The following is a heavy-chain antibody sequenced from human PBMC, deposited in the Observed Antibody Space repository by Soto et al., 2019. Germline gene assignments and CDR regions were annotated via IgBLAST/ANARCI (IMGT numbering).Heavy chain of an antibody. Sequence: ASVKVSCKASGYTFTGYYMHWVRQAPGQGLEWMGWINPNSGGTNYAQKFQGWVTMTRDTSISTAYMELSRLRSDDTAVYYCARSETGTTGYYGMDVWGQGTTVPVYS. CDR2: INPNSGGT. CDR1: GYTFTGYY. J-gene: IGHJ6*02. D-gene: IGHD1-1*01. V-gene: IGHV1-2*04. CDR3: ARSETGTTGYYGMDV.